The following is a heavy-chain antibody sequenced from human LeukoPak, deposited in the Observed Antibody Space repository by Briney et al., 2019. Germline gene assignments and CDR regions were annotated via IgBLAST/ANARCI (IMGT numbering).Heavy chain of an antibody. V-gene: IGHV3-23*01. CDR2: ISGSGGST. CDR3: ARGGGSLTDYFFDY. Sequence: QSGGSLRLSCAASGFTFSSYAMSWVRQAPGKGLEWVSAISGSGGSTYYADSVKGRFTISRDNSKNTLYLQMNSLRAEDTAVYYCARGGGSLTDYFFDYWGQGTLVTVSS. CDR1: GFTFSSYA. D-gene: IGHD1-26*01. J-gene: IGHJ4*02.